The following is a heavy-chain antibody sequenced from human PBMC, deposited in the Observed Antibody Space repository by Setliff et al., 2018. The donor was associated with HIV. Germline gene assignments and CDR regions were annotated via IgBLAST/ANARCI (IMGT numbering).Heavy chain of an antibody. J-gene: IGHJ4*02. CDR2: VGAVGGPT. D-gene: IGHD3-22*01. CDR1: GFTFSTYA. V-gene: IGHV3-23*01. Sequence: QPGGSLRLSCAASGFTFSTYAMGWVRQAPGKGLEWVSTVGAVGGPTHYAESVKGRFTISKDNSKNALYLHMNRLKTEDTAVYYCIWSGSSGLYYFDHWGQGTLVTVSS. CDR3: IWSGSSGLYYFDH.